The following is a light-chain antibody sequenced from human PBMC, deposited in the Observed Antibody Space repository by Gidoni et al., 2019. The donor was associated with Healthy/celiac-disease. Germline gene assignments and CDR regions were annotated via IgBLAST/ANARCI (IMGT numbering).Light chain of an antibody. CDR3: QKYNL. Sequence: DIQINQSPSSLSASVGDRVTITCRASQRLSNYLAWYQLKPGKVPTLLIYATSTLQSGVPSRFSGGGSGTDFTLTIGSLPPEDVATYYCQKYNLFGPGTKVDIK. CDR2: ATS. V-gene: IGKV1-27*01. CDR1: QRLSNY. J-gene: IGKJ3*01.